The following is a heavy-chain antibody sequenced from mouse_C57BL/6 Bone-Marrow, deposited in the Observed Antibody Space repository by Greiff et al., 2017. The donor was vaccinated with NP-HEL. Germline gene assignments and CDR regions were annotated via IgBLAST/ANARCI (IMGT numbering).Heavy chain of an antibody. J-gene: IGHJ4*01. Sequence: VQLQQSGPELVKPGASVKISCKASGYTFTDYYMNWVKQSHGKSLEWIGDINPNNGGTSYNQKFKGKATLTVDKSSSTAYMELRSLTSEDSAVYDCAVITTVVADYYAMDYWGQGTSVTVSS. CDR1: GYTFTDYY. D-gene: IGHD1-1*01. V-gene: IGHV1-26*01. CDR3: AVITTVVADYYAMDY. CDR2: INPNNGGT.